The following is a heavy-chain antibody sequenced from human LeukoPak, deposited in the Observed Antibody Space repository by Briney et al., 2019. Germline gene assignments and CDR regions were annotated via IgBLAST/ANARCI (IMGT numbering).Heavy chain of an antibody. CDR1: GFTFRDYY. Sequence: SGGSLRLSFAPAGFTFRDYYMGWIRQAPGKGLEWASYITNSGSRIYTADSVKGRFTISRDNAKNSLYLQMNSLRAEDTAVYYCARAFNDAFDIWGQGTMVTVSS. CDR2: ITNSGSRI. V-gene: IGHV3-11*04. J-gene: IGHJ3*02. CDR3: ARAFNDAFDI.